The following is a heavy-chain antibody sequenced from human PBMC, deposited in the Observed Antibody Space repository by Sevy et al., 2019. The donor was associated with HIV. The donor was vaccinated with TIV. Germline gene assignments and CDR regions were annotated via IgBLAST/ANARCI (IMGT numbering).Heavy chain of an antibody. V-gene: IGHV3-9*01. CDR3: AKDIFARKAGVHFYYMDV. J-gene: IGHJ6*03. CDR1: GFTFDDFG. Sequence: GGSLRLSCAASGFTFDDFGMHWVRQVPGKGLEWVSGISWSSGSVAYADSVKGRFTISRDNAKNSLYLQMNSLRTEDTALYYCAKDIFARKAGVHFYYMDVWGKGTTVTVSS. CDR2: ISWSSGSV. D-gene: IGHD2-8*01.